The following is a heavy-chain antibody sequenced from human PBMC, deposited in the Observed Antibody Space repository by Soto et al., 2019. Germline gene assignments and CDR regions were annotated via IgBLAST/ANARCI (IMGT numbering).Heavy chain of an antibody. Sequence: GGSLRLSCAASGFTFSSYSMNWVRQAPGKGLEWVSYISSSSSTIYYADSVKGRFTISRDNAKNSLYLQMNSLRDEDTAGYYCARDLAECGEGVGGAFDIWGQGTMVTVSS. CDR2: ISSSSSTI. V-gene: IGHV3-48*02. D-gene: IGHD3-10*01. CDR3: ARDLAECGEGVGGAFDI. CDR1: GFTFSSYS. J-gene: IGHJ3*02.